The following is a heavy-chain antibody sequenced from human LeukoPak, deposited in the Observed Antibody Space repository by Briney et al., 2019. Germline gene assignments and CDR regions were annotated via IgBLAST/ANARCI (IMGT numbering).Heavy chain of an antibody. V-gene: IGHV4-39*01. Sequence: KTSETLSLTCTVSGGSISSSSYYWGWIRQPPGKGLEWIGSIYYSGSTYYNPSLKSRVTISVDTSKNQFSLKLSSVTAADTAVYYCARNGGTSWGNWFDPWGQGTLVTVSS. D-gene: IGHD4-23*01. CDR3: ARNGGTSWGNWFDP. J-gene: IGHJ5*02. CDR1: GGSISSSSYY. CDR2: IYYSGST.